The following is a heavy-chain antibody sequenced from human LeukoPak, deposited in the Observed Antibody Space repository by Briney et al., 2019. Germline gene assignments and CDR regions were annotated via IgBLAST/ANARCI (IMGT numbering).Heavy chain of an antibody. Sequence: GGSLRLSCAASGFTVSTNYMTWVRQAPGKGLEWVSVLYSGGSTYYADSVKGRFTISRDNSKNTLYLQMNSLRAEDTAVYYCARAVGAAAVDYWGQGTLVTVSS. CDR3: ARAVGAAAVDY. D-gene: IGHD6-13*01. V-gene: IGHV3-53*05. CDR2: LYSGGST. J-gene: IGHJ4*02. CDR1: GFTVSTNY.